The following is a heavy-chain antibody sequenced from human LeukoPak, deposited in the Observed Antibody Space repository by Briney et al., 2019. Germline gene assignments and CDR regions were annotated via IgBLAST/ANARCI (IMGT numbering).Heavy chain of an antibody. V-gene: IGHV3-15*01. D-gene: IGHD2-15*01. CDR1: GFTFSNAW. Sequence: KTGGSLRLSCAASGFTFSNAWKSWVRQAPGKGLEWVGRIKSKTDGGTTDYAAPVKGRFTISRDDSKNTLYLQINSLRAEDTAVYYCATGNVGGGSSAPPDYYHYYMDAWGKGTTVTVSS. CDR2: IKSKTDGGTT. CDR3: ATGNVGGGSSAPPDYYHYYMDA. J-gene: IGHJ6*03.